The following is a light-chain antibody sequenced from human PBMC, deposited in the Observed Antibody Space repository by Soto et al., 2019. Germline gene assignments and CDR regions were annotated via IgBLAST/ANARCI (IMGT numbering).Light chain of an antibody. CDR2: AAS. CDR1: QGISNF. Sequence: IKLTQSPSSLSASVGDRVTITCRASQGISNFLAWYKQKPGKAPKLLIYAASTLQSGVPSRFSGSGSGTDFTLTISSLQSEDFAVYYCQQYNNWPRTFGQGTKVAIK. J-gene: IGKJ1*01. V-gene: IGKV1-9*01. CDR3: QQYNNWPRT.